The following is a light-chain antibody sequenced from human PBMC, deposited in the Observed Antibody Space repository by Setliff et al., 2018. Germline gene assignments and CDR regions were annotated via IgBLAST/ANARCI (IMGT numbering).Light chain of an antibody. Sequence: VVTQEPSLTVSPGGTVTLTCGSSTGAVTSNHYPYWFQQKPGQAPRTLIYDTSNKHSWTPARFSGSLLGGKAALTLSGAQPEDEADYYCMVSYSAARVLGGGTKVTVL. V-gene: IGLV7-46*01. CDR3: MVSYSAARV. CDR2: DTS. J-gene: IGLJ3*02. CDR1: TGAVTSNHY.